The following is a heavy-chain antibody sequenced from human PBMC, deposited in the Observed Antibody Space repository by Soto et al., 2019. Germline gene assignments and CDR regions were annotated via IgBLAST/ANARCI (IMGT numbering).Heavy chain of an antibody. CDR2: ISAYNGNT. V-gene: IGHV1-18*04. CDR1: GYTFTSYG. CDR3: ARDGRVVAVAGTDYYYGMDV. Sequence: GASVKVSCKASGYTFTSYGISWVRQAPGQGLEWMGWISAYNGNTEYAQNFQGRVTMTTDTSTSKAYMELRRVRSDDTAVYYCARDGRVVAVAGTDYYYGMDVWGQGTTVTVSS. J-gene: IGHJ6*02. D-gene: IGHD6-19*01.